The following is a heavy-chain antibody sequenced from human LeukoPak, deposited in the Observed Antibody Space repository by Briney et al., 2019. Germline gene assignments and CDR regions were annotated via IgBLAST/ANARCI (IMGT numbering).Heavy chain of an antibody. V-gene: IGHV3-74*01. Sequence: GGALRLSCASPGFTFSSYWMRSVRQAPAKGLVWVSRINSDGSSTSYADSVKGRFTISRDNAMNTLYLQMNSLRAEDTAVYYCARDCSGGSCLNWFDPWGQGTLVTVSS. J-gene: IGHJ5*02. CDR2: INSDGSST. D-gene: IGHD2-15*01. CDR1: GFTFSSYW. CDR3: ARDCSGGSCLNWFDP.